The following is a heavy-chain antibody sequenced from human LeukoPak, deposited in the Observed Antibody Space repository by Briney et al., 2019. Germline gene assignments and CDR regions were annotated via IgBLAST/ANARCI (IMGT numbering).Heavy chain of an antibody. CDR1: GCTFSSYA. J-gene: IGHJ4*02. Sequence: GGSLRLSCAASGCTFSSYAMSWVRQAPGKGLGWVSVISGSGGSTYYADPVKGRFTISRDNSRNTLYLQMNSLRAEDTAVYYCAKFHYFDSSGYYYYFDYWGQGTLVTVSS. V-gene: IGHV3-23*01. D-gene: IGHD3-22*01. CDR3: AKFHYFDSSGYYYYFDY. CDR2: ISGSGGST.